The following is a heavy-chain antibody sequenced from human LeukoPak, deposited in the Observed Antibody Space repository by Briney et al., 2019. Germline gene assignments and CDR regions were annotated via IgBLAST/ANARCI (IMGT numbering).Heavy chain of an antibody. CDR2: ISYDGSNK. Sequence: QPGGSLRLPCAASGFTFSSYGMPWVRQAPGKGLEWVAVISYDGSNKYYADSVKGRFTISRDNSKNTLYLQMNSLRAEDTAVYYCAKDAAGTLGYWGQGTLVTVSS. J-gene: IGHJ4*02. V-gene: IGHV3-30*18. CDR3: AKDAAGTLGY. CDR1: GFTFSSYG. D-gene: IGHD6-13*01.